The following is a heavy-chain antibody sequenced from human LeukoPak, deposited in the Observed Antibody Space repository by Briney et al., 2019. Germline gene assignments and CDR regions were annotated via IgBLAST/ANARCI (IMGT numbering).Heavy chain of an antibody. CDR2: INPNSGGT. V-gene: IGHV1-2*02. CDR1: GYTFTGYY. D-gene: IGHD6-13*01. J-gene: IGHJ4*02. Sequence: GASVKVSCKASGYTFTGYYMHWVRQAPGQGLEWMGWINPNSGGTNYAQKFQGRVTMTRDTSISTAYMELSRLRSDDTAVYYCASYESSSWYYLDYWGQGTLVTVSS. CDR3: ASYESSSWYYLDY.